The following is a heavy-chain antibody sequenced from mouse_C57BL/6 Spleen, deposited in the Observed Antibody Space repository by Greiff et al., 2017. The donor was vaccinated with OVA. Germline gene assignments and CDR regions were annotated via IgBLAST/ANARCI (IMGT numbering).Heavy chain of an antibody. CDR2: INPSSGYT. CDR3: ARSGTFGVDYYAMDY. CDR1: GYTFTSYT. D-gene: IGHD1-1*01. J-gene: IGHJ4*01. V-gene: IGHV1-4*01. Sequence: QVQLQQSGAELARPGASVKMSCKASGYTFTSYTMHWVKQRPGQGLEWIGYINPSSGYTKYNQKFKDKATLTADKSSSTAYMQLSSLTSEDSAVYYCARSGTFGVDYYAMDYWGQGTSVTVSS.